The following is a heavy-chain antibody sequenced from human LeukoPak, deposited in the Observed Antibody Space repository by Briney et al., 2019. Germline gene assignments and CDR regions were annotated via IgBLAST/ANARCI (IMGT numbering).Heavy chain of an antibody. CDR2: ISAYDGNT. CDR1: GYTFISCG. J-gene: IGHJ4*02. Sequence: ASVKVSCKASGYTFISCGFSWVRQAPGQGPEWMGWISAYDGNTNSAQKFQGRVIMTTDTSASTAYMELRSLRPDDTAVYYCVRDGYGSGKGFFDYWGQGTLVTVSS. CDR3: VRDGYGSGKGFFDY. V-gene: IGHV1-18*01. D-gene: IGHD3-10*01.